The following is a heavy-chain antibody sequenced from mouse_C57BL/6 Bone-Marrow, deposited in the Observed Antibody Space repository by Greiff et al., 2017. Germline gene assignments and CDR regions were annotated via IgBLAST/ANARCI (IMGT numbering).Heavy chain of an antibody. CDR3: ARVYYDSESPYFDY. D-gene: IGHD2-4*01. CDR1: GYSITSGYY. Sequence: EVQRVESGPGLVQPSQSLSLSCSVTGYSITSGYYWNWIRQFPGNKLEWMGYISYDGSNNYNPSLKNRISITRDTSKNQFFLKLNSVTTEATATYYYARVYYDSESPYFDYWGQGTTLTVSS. CDR2: ISYDGSN. V-gene: IGHV3-6*01. J-gene: IGHJ2*01.